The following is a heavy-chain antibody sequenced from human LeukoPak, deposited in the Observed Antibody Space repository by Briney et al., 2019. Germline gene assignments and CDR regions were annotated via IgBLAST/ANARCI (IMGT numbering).Heavy chain of an antibody. CDR3: AKSGYSYGYYYFDY. Sequence: AGGSLRLSCAASGFTFSSYGMTWVRQAPGKGLEWVSAISGSGGSTYYADSVKGRFTISRDNSKNTLYLQMNSLRAEDTAVYYCAKSGYSYGYYYFDYWGQGTLVTVSS. V-gene: IGHV3-23*01. D-gene: IGHD5-18*01. J-gene: IGHJ4*02. CDR2: ISGSGGST. CDR1: GFTFSSYG.